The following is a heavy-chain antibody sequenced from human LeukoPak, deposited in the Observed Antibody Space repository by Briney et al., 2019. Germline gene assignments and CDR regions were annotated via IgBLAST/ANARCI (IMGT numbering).Heavy chain of an antibody. V-gene: IGHV4-4*02. J-gene: IGHJ5*02. CDR1: GGSISSSNW. CDR3: ARQIRWLRYWFDP. Sequence: SGTLSLTCAVSGGSISSSNWWNWVRQPPGKGLEWIGEIHHSGRTNYNPPLKSRVTISVDTSKNQFSLKLSSVTAADTAVYYCARQIRWLRYWFDPWGQGTLVTVSS. CDR2: IHHSGRT. D-gene: IGHD5-12*01.